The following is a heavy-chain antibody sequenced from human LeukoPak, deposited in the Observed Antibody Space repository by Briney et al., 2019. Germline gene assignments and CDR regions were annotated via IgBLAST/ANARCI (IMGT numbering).Heavy chain of an antibody. CDR1: GYTFSIYY. D-gene: IGHD6-19*01. CDR3: AKDGHCPDVVCPTKIVVAGYVDY. J-gene: IGHJ4*02. V-gene: IGHV3-23*01. CDR2: ICSRRENK. Sequence: PGVTLRLSCRASGYTFSIYYMNWVSQTPGGGLELVTFICSRRENKYYADSVKGRFTISRDNSKNMLYLQMNSLRAEDTAIYYCAKDGHCPDVVCPTKIVVAGYVDYWGQGTLVTVSS.